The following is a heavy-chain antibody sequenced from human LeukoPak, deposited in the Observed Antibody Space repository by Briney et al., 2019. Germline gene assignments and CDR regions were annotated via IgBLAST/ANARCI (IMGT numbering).Heavy chain of an antibody. Sequence: PSETLSLTCTVSGGSISSYYWSWIRQPPGKGLEWIGYIYYSGSTNYNPSLKSRVTISVDTSKNQFSPKLSFVTAADTAVYYCARHNWNYDYWGQGTLVTVSS. J-gene: IGHJ4*02. D-gene: IGHD1-7*01. CDR1: GGSISSYY. CDR2: IYYSGST. V-gene: IGHV4-59*08. CDR3: ARHNWNYDY.